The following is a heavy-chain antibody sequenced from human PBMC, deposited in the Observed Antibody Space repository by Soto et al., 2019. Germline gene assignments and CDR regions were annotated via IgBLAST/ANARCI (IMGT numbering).Heavy chain of an antibody. J-gene: IGHJ6*02. CDR1: GFTFNIYA. V-gene: IGHV3-23*01. CDR3: ARDPLGYCSGGSCAPWDYYYGMDG. D-gene: IGHD2-15*01. Sequence: PGGSLRLSCAASGFTFNIYAMSWVRQAPGRGLECVSGISGNGGVTYYADSVKGRFITSRDNSKNTLYLQMNGLRAEDTAVYFCARDPLGYCSGGSCAPWDYYYGMDGWGQGTTVTVSS. CDR2: ISGNGGVT.